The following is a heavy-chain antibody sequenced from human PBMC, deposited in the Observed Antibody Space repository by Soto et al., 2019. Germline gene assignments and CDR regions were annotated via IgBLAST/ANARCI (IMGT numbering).Heavy chain of an antibody. CDR3: AREGYGSDNWYDP. D-gene: IGHD6-13*01. Sequence: QISLKESGPTLVQPTQTLTLTCTFSGFSLTSNGVGVGWIRQPPGKALEWLALIYWDDTEHYSQSLKTKLTVTKNTSKNPVVLTMTHMDPIYTATYYCAREGYGSDNWYDPWGQGTLVTVSS. V-gene: IGHV2-5*02. CDR2: IYWDDTE. J-gene: IGHJ5*02. CDR1: GFSLTSNGVG.